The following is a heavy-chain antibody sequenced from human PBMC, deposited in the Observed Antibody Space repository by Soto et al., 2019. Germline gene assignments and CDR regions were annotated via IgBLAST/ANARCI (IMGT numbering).Heavy chain of an antibody. V-gene: IGHV3-21*01. J-gene: IGHJ4*02. D-gene: IGHD5-12*01. CDR2: ISSSSSYI. Sequence: GGYLRLSCAASGFTFSNYVMNWVRQSPGKGLDWVSSISSSSSYIYYAGSVNGRCTISIDNAKNSLFLQMNSLRAEDTAVYYCAREAELDGYRLWGQGSLVTVSS. CDR3: AREAELDGYRL. CDR1: GFTFSNYV.